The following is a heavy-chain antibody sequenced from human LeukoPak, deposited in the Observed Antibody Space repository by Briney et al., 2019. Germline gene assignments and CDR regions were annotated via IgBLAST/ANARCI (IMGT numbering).Heavy chain of an antibody. CDR3: ARPYYYDSRLDP. CDR1: GGSISSGDYY. Sequence: PSETLSLTCTVSGGSISSGDYYWSWIRQPPGKGLEWVGYMYYSGSTYYNPSLKSRVTISVDTSKNQFSLKLSSVTAADTAVYYCARPYYYDSRLDPWGQGTLVTVSS. J-gene: IGHJ5*02. V-gene: IGHV4-30-4*01. CDR2: MYYSGST. D-gene: IGHD3-22*01.